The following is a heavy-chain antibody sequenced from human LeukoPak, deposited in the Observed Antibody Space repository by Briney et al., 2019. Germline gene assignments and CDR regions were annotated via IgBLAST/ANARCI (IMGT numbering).Heavy chain of an antibody. CDR2: ISAYNGNT. D-gene: IGHD2-2*01. J-gene: IGHJ4*02. CDR3: ARDLARIIPAATTFDY. V-gene: IGHV1-18*01. Sequence: APVKVSCKASGYTFTSYGISWVRQAPGQGLEWMGWISAYNGNTNYTQKLQGRVTMTTDTSTSTAYMELRSLRSDDTAVYYCARDLARIIPAATTFDYWGQGTLVTVSS. CDR1: GYTFTSYG.